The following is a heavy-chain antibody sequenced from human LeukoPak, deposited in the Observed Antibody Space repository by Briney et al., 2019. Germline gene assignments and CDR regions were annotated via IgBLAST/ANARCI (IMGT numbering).Heavy chain of an antibody. Sequence: SETLSLTCTVCGGSISSYYWNWIRQSPGKGVEWIAYMFYNVSTNYSPSLKSRVTISVDTSKNQFSLKLISVTAADTAVYFCARQGSGRAFGIWGQGTMVTVSS. J-gene: IGHJ3*02. V-gene: IGHV4-59*08. CDR1: GGSISSYY. CDR3: ARQGSGRAFGI. CDR2: MFYNVST.